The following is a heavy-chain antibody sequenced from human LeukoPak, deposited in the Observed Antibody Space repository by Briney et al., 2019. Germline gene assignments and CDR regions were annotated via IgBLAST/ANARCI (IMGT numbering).Heavy chain of an antibody. V-gene: IGHV3-48*01. CDR3: ARDIAAAEDY. D-gene: IGHD6-13*01. CDR1: GFTFSTYS. Sequence: GGSLRLSCAASGFTFSTYSMNWVRQAPGKGLEWVSYISGSSSTIYYADSVKGRFTISRDNAKNSVHLQMNSLRAEDTAVYYCARDIAAAEDYWGQGTLVTVSS. J-gene: IGHJ4*02. CDR2: ISGSSSTI.